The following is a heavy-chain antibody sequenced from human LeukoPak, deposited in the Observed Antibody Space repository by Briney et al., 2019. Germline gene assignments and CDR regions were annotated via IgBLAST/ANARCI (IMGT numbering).Heavy chain of an antibody. D-gene: IGHD6-19*01. J-gene: IGHJ4*02. CDR2: VDPEDGET. CDR1: GYTFTDYY. CDR3: AAVAGTFDY. Sequence: ASVKVSCKASGYTFTDYYMHWVQQAPGKGFEWMGLVDPEDGETIYAEKFQGRVTITADTSTDTAYMELSSLRSEDTAVYYCAAVAGTFDYWGQGTLVTVSS. V-gene: IGHV1-69-2*01.